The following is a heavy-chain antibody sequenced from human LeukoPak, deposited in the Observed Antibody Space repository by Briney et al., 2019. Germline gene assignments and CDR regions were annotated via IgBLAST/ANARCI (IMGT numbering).Heavy chain of an antibody. D-gene: IGHD2-21*02. V-gene: IGHV1-69*13. CDR1: GGTFSSYA. CDR3: ARSGHIVVVTAAEDDY. J-gene: IGHJ4*02. CDR2: IIPIFGTA. Sequence: ASVKVSCKASGGTFSSYAISWVRQAPGQGLEWMGGIIPIFGTANYAQKFQGRVTITADESTSTAYMELSSLRSDDAAVYYCARSGHIVVVTAAEDDYWGQGTLVTVSS.